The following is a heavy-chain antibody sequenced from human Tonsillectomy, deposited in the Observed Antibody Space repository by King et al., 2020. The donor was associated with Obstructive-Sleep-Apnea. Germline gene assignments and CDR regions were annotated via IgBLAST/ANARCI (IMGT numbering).Heavy chain of an antibody. CDR1: GFTFRNYG. CDR2: IWYDGSNK. V-gene: IGHV3-33*01. D-gene: IGHD3-22*01. Sequence: VQLVESGGGVVQPGRSLRLSCAAPGFTFRNYGMRWVRQAPGKGLEWVAVIWYDGSNKYYADSVKGRFTISRDNSKNTLYLQMNSLRAEDTAVYYCARKTYYYDSSGSMIDYWGQGTLVTVSS. CDR3: ARKTYYYDSSGSMIDY. J-gene: IGHJ4*02.